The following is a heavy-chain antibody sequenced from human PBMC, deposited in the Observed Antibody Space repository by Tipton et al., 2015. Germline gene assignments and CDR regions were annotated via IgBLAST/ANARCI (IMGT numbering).Heavy chain of an antibody. J-gene: IGHJ6*02. CDR1: AFTFNNFW. Sequence: SLRLSCAASAFTFNNFWMSWVRQAPGKGPEWVANINEDGSNQYYLDSVMGRFTISRDNAKKSLYLEMNDLRAEDTAVYYCAASLDDSSGYYLGSYYYGMGVWGQGTTVTVSS. V-gene: IGHV3-7*01. CDR3: AASLDDSSGYYLGSYYYGMGV. CDR2: INEDGSNQ. D-gene: IGHD3-22*01.